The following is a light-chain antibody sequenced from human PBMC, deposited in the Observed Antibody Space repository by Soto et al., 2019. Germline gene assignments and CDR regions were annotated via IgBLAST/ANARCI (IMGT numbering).Light chain of an antibody. V-gene: IGKV3-20*01. CDR3: HQYSSSRKT. CDR2: GAS. J-gene: IGKJ1*01. CDR1: QSVRSTY. Sequence: IVSTQSPVTLSLSPGERATLSCRASQSVRSTYLAWYQQRPGQAPRLLIYGASSRATGIPDRFSGSGSGTDFTLTISRLEPEDSAVYYCHQYSSSRKTFGQGTKVDIK.